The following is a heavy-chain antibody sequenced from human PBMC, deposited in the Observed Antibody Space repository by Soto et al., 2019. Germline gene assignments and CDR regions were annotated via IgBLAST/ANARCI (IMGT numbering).Heavy chain of an antibody. J-gene: IGHJ6*02. Sequence: SETLSLTCTVSGGSISSGDYYWSWIRQPPXKGLEWIGYIYYSGSTYYNPSLKSRVTISVDTSKNQFSLKLSSVTAADTAVYYCARAKGVQDYYDSSGYYPLTNYYYYGMDVWGQGTTVTVSS. V-gene: IGHV4-30-4*01. CDR2: IYYSGST. CDR1: GGSISSGDYY. CDR3: ARAKGVQDYYDSSGYYPLTNYYYYGMDV. D-gene: IGHD3-22*01.